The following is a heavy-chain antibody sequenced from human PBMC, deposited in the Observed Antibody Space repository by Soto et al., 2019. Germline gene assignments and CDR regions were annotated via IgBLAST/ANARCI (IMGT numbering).Heavy chain of an antibody. J-gene: IGHJ3*02. CDR2: ISYDGSNK. Sequence: GSLRLSCAASGFTFSSYGMHWVRQAPGKGLEWVAVISYDGSNKYYADSVKGRFTISRDNSKNTLYLQMNSLRAEDTAVYYCAVVPGVDAFDIWGQGTMVTVSS. CDR3: AVVPGVDAFDI. CDR1: GFTFSSYG. D-gene: IGHD2-15*01. V-gene: IGHV3-30*03.